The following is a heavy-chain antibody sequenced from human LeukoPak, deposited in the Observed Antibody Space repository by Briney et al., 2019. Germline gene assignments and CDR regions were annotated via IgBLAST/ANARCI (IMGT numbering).Heavy chain of an antibody. D-gene: IGHD3-16*02. J-gene: IGHJ4*02. CDR1: GYTFTSYD. Sequence: ASVKVSCKASGYTFTSYDINWVRQATGQGLEWMGWMNPNSGNTGYAQKFQGRVAMTRNTSISTAYMELSSLRSEDTAVYYCARGGQLYEDYVWGSYRSGDVYYFDYWGQGTLVTVSS. V-gene: IGHV1-8*01. CDR2: MNPNSGNT. CDR3: ARGGQLYEDYVWGSYRSGDVYYFDY.